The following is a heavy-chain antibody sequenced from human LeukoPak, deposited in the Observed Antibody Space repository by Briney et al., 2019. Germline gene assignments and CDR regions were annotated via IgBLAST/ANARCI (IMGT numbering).Heavy chain of an antibody. V-gene: IGHV1-69*13. D-gene: IGHD6-13*01. J-gene: IGHJ3*02. CDR1: GGTFSSYA. CDR2: IIPIFGTA. Sequence: SVKVSCKASGGTFSSYAISWVRQAPGQGLEWMGGIIPIFGTANYAQKFQGRVTITADESTSTAYMELSSLRSEDTAVYYCARVLGSGQQLVKENAFDIWGQGTMVTVSS. CDR3: ARVLGSGQQLVKENAFDI.